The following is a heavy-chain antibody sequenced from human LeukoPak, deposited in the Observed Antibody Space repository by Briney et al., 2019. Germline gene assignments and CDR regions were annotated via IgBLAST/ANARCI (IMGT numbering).Heavy chain of an antibody. CDR2: IFYSGST. Sequence: SETLSLTCTVSGDSISSSSYSWGWIRQPPGKGLEWIGSIFYSGSTFYNPSLKSRLTISVDTSKNQFSLKLTSVTAADTAVYYCARRSISWYYFDYWGQGTLVTVPS. D-gene: IGHD6-13*01. CDR3: ARRSISWYYFDY. V-gene: IGHV4-39*01. J-gene: IGHJ4*02. CDR1: GDSISSSSYS.